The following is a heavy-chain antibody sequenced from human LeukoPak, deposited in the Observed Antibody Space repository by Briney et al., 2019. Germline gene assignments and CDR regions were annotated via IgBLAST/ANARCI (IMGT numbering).Heavy chain of an antibody. Sequence: GGSLRLSCAASGFTFISYWMHWVRQAPGKGLEWLSRINSDGSYTNYPDSVNGRFTISRDNAKNTLFLQMNSLRAEDTAVYYCARGVYGDYFDSWGQGTVVTVSS. J-gene: IGHJ4*02. CDR1: GFTFISYW. V-gene: IGHV3-74*01. CDR3: ARGVYGDYFDS. D-gene: IGHD4-17*01. CDR2: INSDGSYT.